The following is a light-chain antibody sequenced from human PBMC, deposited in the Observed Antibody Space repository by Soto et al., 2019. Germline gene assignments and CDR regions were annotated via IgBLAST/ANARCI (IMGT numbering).Light chain of an antibody. CDR1: STDVGTYNY. V-gene: IGLV2-14*01. CDR2: EVS. CDR3: SSYTSSSFVV. J-gene: IGLJ2*01. Sequence: QSVLTQPASVSGSPGQSITISCTGTSTDVGTYNYVSWYQQHPGKAPKLMIYEVSKRPSGVSNRFSGSKSGNTASLTISGLQAEDEANYYCSSYTSSSFVVFGGGTKVTAL.